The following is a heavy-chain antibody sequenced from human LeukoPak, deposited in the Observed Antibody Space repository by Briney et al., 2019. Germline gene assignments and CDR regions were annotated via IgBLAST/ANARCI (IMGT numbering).Heavy chain of an antibody. CDR3: ARQTFGVLYFDS. Sequence: SETLSLTCTVSGGSISTYYWSWIRQSPGKGLEWIGHIYYSGSIKYNPSLKSRVTISLDTSKNQFSLKLTSVIAADTAVYYCARQTFGVLYFDSWGQGTLAIVSS. D-gene: IGHD3-10*01. CDR1: GGSISTYY. V-gene: IGHV4-59*01. CDR2: IYYSGSI. J-gene: IGHJ4*02.